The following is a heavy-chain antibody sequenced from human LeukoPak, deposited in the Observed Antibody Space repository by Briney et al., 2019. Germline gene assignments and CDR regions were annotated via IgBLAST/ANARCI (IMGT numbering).Heavy chain of an antibody. CDR2: IYSRGST. D-gene: IGHD1-14*01. CDR1: GASIRTYY. CDR3: ARVREGNHLHQFYLDS. V-gene: IGHV4-59*01. J-gene: IGHJ4*02. Sequence: SETLSLTCNVSGASIRTYYWTWIRQPPGKGLEYVGYIYSRGSTNYNPSLKSRVTLSVDTSKNQFSLRLRSPTAADTAVYYCARVREGNHLHQFYLDSWGQGTLVTVSS.